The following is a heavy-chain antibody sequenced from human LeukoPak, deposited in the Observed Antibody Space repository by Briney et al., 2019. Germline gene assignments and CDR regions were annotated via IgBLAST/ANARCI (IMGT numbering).Heavy chain of an antibody. D-gene: IGHD2-15*01. CDR3: ARQVVVVAAGYYYYMDV. CDR1: GYTFTGYY. CDR2: INPNSGGT. V-gene: IGHV1-2*02. Sequence: ASVKVSCKASGYTFTGYYMHWVRQAPGQGLEWRGWINPNSGGTNYAQKLQGRVTMTTDTSTSTAYMELRSLRSDDTAVYYCARQVVVVAAGYYYYMDVWGKGTTVTVSS. J-gene: IGHJ6*03.